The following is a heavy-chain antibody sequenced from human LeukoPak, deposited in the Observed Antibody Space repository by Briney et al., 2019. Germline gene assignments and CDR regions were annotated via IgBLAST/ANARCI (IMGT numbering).Heavy chain of an antibody. CDR1: GGTFSSYA. Sequence: SVKVSCKASGGTFSSYAISWVRQAPGQGLEWMGRIIPIFGTANYAQKFQGRVTITTDESTSTAYMELSSLRSEDTAVYYCAREGRGYSYGQVESWFDPWGQGTLVTVSS. V-gene: IGHV1-69*05. J-gene: IGHJ5*02. CDR3: AREGRGYSYGQVESWFDP. D-gene: IGHD5-18*01. CDR2: IIPIFGTA.